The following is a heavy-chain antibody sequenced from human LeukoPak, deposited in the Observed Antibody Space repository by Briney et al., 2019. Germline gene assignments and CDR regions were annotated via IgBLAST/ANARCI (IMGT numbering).Heavy chain of an antibody. V-gene: IGHV4-59*01. CDR3: ARDPRAAAGLDYYYGMDV. D-gene: IGHD6-13*01. CDR2: IYYSGST. Sequence: SETLSLTCTVSGGSLSSYYWSWIRQPPGKGLEWIGYIYYSGSTNYNPSLKSRVTISVDTSKNQFSLKLSSVTAADTAVYYCARDPRAAAGLDYYYGMDVWGKGTTVTVSS. CDR1: GGSLSSYY. J-gene: IGHJ6*04.